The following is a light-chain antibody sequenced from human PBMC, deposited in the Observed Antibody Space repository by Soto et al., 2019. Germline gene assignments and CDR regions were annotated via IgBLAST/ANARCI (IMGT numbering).Light chain of an antibody. J-gene: IGKJ1*01. CDR1: QSIAIY. V-gene: IGKV1-39*01. CDR3: QQSSSTPRT. Sequence: DIQMTQSPSSLSASVGDRVTITCRASQSIAIYLNWYQHKPGKAPKLLIYAASSLQSGVPSRFSGSGSGTDFTLTISSLQPEDFATYYCQQSSSTPRTLGQGTKVDTK. CDR2: AAS.